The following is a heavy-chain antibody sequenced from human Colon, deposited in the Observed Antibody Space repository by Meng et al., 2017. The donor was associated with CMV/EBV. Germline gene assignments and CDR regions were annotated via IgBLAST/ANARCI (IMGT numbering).Heavy chain of an antibody. D-gene: IGHD4-17*01. J-gene: IGHJ4*02. V-gene: IGHV2-5*02. CDR1: GLSLSRRGVS. Sequence: TFAGLSLSRRGVSVGWIRQHRGKALEWLALIYWDDDKRYSTSLKSRLTITKDTSKNQVVLTMTNMDPVDTGAYYCAHAYTVTAYAFDYWGQGALVTVSS. CDR2: IYWDDDK. CDR3: AHAYTVTAYAFDY.